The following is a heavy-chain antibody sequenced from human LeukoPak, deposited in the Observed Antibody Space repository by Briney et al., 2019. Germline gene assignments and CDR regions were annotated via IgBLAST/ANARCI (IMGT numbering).Heavy chain of an antibody. Sequence: GGSLRLSCAASGFTFSKYWLHWLRQAPGKGLVWVSRINPDDKSASYADSVKGRFSIARDDARKTLYLQMNSLRAEDTAVYYCLTIVETTFDAFDIWGQGTMVTVSA. CDR3: LTIVETTFDAFDI. D-gene: IGHD2/OR15-2a*01. J-gene: IGHJ3*02. CDR1: GFTFSKYW. CDR2: INPDDKSA. V-gene: IGHV3-74*01.